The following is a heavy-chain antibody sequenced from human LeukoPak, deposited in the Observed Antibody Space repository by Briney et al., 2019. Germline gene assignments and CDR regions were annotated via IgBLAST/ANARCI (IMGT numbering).Heavy chain of an antibody. CDR3: AKDGGPITMIVVNVFDY. CDR2: ISGSGGST. D-gene: IGHD3-22*01. CDR1: GFTFSNAW. V-gene: IGHV3-23*01. Sequence: GGSLRLSCAASGFTFSNAWMNWVRQAPGKGLEWVSAISGSGGSTYYADSVKGRFTISRDNSKNTLYLQMNSLRAEDTAVYYCAKDGGPITMIVVNVFDYWGQGTLVTVSS. J-gene: IGHJ4*02.